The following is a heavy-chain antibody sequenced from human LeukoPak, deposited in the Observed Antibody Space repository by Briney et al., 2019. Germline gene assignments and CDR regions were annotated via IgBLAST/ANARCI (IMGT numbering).Heavy chain of an antibody. CDR1: GGSVSSSSAA. J-gene: IGHJ4*02. Sequence: SQTLSLTCAISGGSVSSSSAAWNWIRQSPSRDLEWLGRTYYKSKWYNDYAVSVKSRITINPDTSKNQFSLQLNSVTPEDTAVYYCARDYYDSSGYSHYDYWGQGTLVTASS. D-gene: IGHD3-22*01. CDR2: TYYKSKWYN. V-gene: IGHV6-1*01. CDR3: ARDYYDSSGYSHYDY.